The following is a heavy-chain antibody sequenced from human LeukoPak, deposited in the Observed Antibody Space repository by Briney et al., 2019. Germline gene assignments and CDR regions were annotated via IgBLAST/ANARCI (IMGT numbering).Heavy chain of an antibody. V-gene: IGHV1-8*01. Sequence: ASVKVSCKASGYTFTSYDINWVRQATGQGLEWMGWMNPNSGNTGYAQKFQGRVTMTRNTSISTAYMELSSLRSEDTAVYYCARGNPYGSGSHMGKNFDYWGQGTLVTVSS. J-gene: IGHJ4*02. D-gene: IGHD3-10*01. CDR1: GYTFTSYD. CDR3: ARGNPYGSGSHMGKNFDY. CDR2: MNPNSGNT.